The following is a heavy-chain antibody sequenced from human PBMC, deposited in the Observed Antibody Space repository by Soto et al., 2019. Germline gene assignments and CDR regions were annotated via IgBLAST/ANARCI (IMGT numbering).Heavy chain of an antibody. V-gene: IGHV3-15*01. Sequence: EVQLVESGGGLVKPGGSLRLSCAASGFTFSNAWMSWVRQAPGKGLEWVGRIKSKTDGGTTDYAAPVKGRFTISRDNSKNTLYLQRNSLKTEDTAVYYCTTAGKVGATDYYYYHGMDVWGQGTTVTVSS. D-gene: IGHD1-26*01. CDR2: IKSKTDGGTT. CDR3: TTAGKVGATDYYYYHGMDV. J-gene: IGHJ6*02. CDR1: GFTFSNAW.